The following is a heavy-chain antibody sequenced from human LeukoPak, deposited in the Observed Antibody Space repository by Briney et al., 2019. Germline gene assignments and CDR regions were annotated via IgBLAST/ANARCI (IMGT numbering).Heavy chain of an antibody. Sequence: GESLKISFQGFGYSFTSYCIGWVRQMPGKGMEWMGVIYPGDSRIRYNPSFQGQVTISVDKAISTAYLQWVSLKASDTAMYYCACRDLTSTWSFPWGQGTLVTVSS. CDR3: ACRDLTSTWSFP. CDR1: GYSFTSYC. D-gene: IGHD6-13*01. CDR2: IYPGDSRI. V-gene: IGHV5-51*01. J-gene: IGHJ5*02.